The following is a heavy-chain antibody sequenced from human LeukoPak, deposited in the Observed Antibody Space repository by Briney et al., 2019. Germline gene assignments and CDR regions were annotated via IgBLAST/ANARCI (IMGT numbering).Heavy chain of an antibody. V-gene: IGHV4-39*07. D-gene: IGHD7-27*01. CDR2: IYYSGST. CDR1: GGSISSSSYY. CDR3: ARSTGDDAFDI. J-gene: IGHJ3*02. Sequence: SETLSLTCTVSGGSISSSSYYWGWIRQPPGRGLEWIGSIYYSGSTYYNPSLKSRVTISVDASKNQFSLKLSSVTAANTAVYYCARSTGDDAFDIWGQGTMVTVSS.